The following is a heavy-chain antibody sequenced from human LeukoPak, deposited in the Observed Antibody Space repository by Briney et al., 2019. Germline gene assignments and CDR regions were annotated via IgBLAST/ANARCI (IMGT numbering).Heavy chain of an antibody. CDR3: ARHEARGVLRYFDWSIPPNYFDY. D-gene: IGHD3-9*01. CDR1: GASIISYY. CDR2: IYYSGST. Sequence: SETLSLTRTVAGASIISYYWSWIRQPPGKRLEWSGYIYYSGSTTYTPSLKSRVTISVDTSKNQFSLKLSSATAAHTAVYYCARHEARGVLRYFDWSIPPNYFDYWGQGTLVTVSS. J-gene: IGHJ4*02. V-gene: IGHV4-59*08.